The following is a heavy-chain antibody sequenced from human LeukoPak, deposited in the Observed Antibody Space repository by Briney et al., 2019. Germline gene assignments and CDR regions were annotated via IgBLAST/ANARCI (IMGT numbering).Heavy chain of an antibody. CDR3: ARAKVVGSHMIVVWEAGFDY. J-gene: IGHJ4*02. D-gene: IGHD3-22*01. V-gene: IGHV3-74*01. CDR2: INSDGSST. Sequence: GGSLRLSCAASGFTFSSYWMHWVRQAPGKGLVWVSRINSDGSSTSYADSVKGRFTISRDNAKNTLYLQTNSLRAEDTTVYYCARAKVVGSHMIVVWEAGFDYWGQGTLATVSS. CDR1: GFTFSSYW.